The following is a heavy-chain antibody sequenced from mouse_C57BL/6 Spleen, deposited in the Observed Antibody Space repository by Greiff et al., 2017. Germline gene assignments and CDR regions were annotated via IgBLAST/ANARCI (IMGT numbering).Heavy chain of an antibody. CDR1: GFTFSDYY. Sequence: EVKVVESEGGLVQPGSSMKLSCTASGFTFSDYYMAWVRQVPEKGLEWVANINYDGSSTYYRDSLTSRFIISRDNAKNILYLQMSSLKSEDTATYYCARDDYDVKFAYWGQGTLVTVSA. CDR2: INYDGSST. V-gene: IGHV5-16*01. J-gene: IGHJ3*01. D-gene: IGHD2-4*01. CDR3: ARDDYDVKFAY.